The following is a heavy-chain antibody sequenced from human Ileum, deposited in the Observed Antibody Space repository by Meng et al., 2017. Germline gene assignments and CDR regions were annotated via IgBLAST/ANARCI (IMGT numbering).Heavy chain of an antibody. CDR1: RFTFGLGKYA. CDR3: AKDLYESIWGNYDS. J-gene: IGHJ4*02. Sequence: GESLKISCAASRFTFGLGKYAMAWVRQAPGKGMEWVSAISGGGGSRYYAESGKGRFTISRDDAKDTLYLQMNSLSAADTAVYYCAKDLYESIWGNYDSWGRGTLVTVSS. V-gene: IGHV3-23*01. CDR2: ISGGGGSR. D-gene: IGHD3-16*01.